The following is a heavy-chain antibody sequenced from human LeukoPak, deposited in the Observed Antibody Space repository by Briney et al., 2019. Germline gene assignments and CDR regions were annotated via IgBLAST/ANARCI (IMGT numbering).Heavy chain of an antibody. Sequence: ASVKVSCKASGYTFTSYGISWVRHAPGQGLEWMGWISAYNGNTNYAQKLQGRVTMTTDTSTSTAYMELRSLRSDDTAVYYCARELRYFDWLSRADDAFDIWGQGTMVTVSS. CDR1: GYTFTSYG. CDR2: ISAYNGNT. CDR3: ARELRYFDWLSRADDAFDI. J-gene: IGHJ3*02. D-gene: IGHD3-9*01. V-gene: IGHV1-18*01.